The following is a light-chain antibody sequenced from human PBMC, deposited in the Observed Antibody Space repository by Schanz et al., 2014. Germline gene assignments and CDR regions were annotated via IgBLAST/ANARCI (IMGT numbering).Light chain of an antibody. J-gene: IGKJ4*01. V-gene: IGKV1-39*01. CDR3: QQNYRTLVT. CDR2: MAS. CDR1: QSFSSY. Sequence: DIQMTQSPSSLSASVGDRVTITCRASQSFSSYLNWYQQKPGKAPNLLIYMASSLESGVPSRFSGSGSGTDFTLTISSLQPEDFATYYCQQNYRTLVTFGGGTRVEIK.